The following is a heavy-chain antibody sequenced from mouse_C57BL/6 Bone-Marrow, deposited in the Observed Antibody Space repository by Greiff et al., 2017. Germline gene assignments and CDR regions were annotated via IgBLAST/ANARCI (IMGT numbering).Heavy chain of an antibody. V-gene: IGHV5-6*01. CDR3: ARQVGVYDVGWFAY. J-gene: IGHJ3*01. D-gene: IGHD2-12*01. CDR2: ISSGGSYT. Sequence: EVHLVESGGDLVKPGGSLKLSCAASGFTFSSYGMSWVRQTPDKRLEWVATISSGGSYTYYPDSVKGRFTISRDNAKNTLYLQMSSLKSEDTAMYYCARQVGVYDVGWFAYWGQGTLVTVSA. CDR1: GFTFSSYG.